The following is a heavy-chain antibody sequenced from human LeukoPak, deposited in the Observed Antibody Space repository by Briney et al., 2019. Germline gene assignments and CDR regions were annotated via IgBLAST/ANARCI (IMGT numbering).Heavy chain of an antibody. Sequence: SETLSLTCTVSGGSISSSSYYWSWIRQPPGKGLEWIGEINHSGSTNYNPSLKSRVTISVDTSKNQFSLKLSSVTAADTAVYYCARDHPIVVVPAAIRGWFNPWGQGTLVTVSS. D-gene: IGHD2-2*02. CDR1: GGSISSSSYY. CDR3: ARDHPIVVVPAAIRGWFNP. CDR2: INHSGST. J-gene: IGHJ5*02. V-gene: IGHV4-39*07.